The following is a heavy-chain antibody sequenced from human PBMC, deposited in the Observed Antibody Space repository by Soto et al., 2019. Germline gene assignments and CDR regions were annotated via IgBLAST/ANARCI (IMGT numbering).Heavy chain of an antibody. CDR2: IHVGDGNT. D-gene: IGHD5-18*01. CDR1: GNTFTTYA. CDR3: ATSWRHLWGLRY. J-gene: IGHJ4*02. Sequence: QVQLVQSGAEVRKPGASVKVSCKASGNTFTTYAMHWVRQATGQRPEWMGWIHVGDGNTKYSQKFQARVTITWETSASTAYMQLSSLRSEDTAVYYCATSWRHLWGLRYWGQGTLVTVSS. V-gene: IGHV1-3*01.